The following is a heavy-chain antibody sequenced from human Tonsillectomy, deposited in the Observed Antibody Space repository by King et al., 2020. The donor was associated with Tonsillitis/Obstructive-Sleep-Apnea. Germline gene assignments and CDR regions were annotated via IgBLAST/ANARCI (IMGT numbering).Heavy chain of an antibody. J-gene: IGHJ4*02. CDR2: ISSSSSYT. V-gene: IGHV3-11*05. CDR1: GFTFSDYY. D-gene: IGHD3-3*01. CDR3: ARGGVFWCCYYLEKKNVDS. Sequence: VQLVESGGGLVKPGGSLRLSCAASGFTFSDYYMSWIRQAPAKGLEWVSYISSSSSYTNYADSVKGRFTISRDNAKNSLYLQMNSLKAEDTAVYYCARGGVFWCCYYLEKKNVDSWGSRTLVTLSS.